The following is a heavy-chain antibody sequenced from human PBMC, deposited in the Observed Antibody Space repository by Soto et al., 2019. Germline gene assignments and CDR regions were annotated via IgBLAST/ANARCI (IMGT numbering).Heavy chain of an antibody. CDR2: VSHDGRNT. V-gene: IGHV3-30*18. Sequence: VQLVESGGGVVQPGRSLRLSCAASGFTFSDYAMHWVRQAPGKGLEWVAVVSHDGRNTHYADSVKGRFTISRDSSKNAVSLEMTSRRAQETAVYYGAKGGRQWLVTSGFNYWGQGALVTVSS. D-gene: IGHD6-19*01. CDR1: GFTFSDYA. CDR3: AKGGRQWLVTSGFNY. J-gene: IGHJ4*02.